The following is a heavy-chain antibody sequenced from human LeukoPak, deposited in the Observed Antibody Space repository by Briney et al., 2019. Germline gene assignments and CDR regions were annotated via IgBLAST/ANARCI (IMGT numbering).Heavy chain of an antibody. CDR3: ARGMVVGAIHFDY. V-gene: IGHV4-59*01. D-gene: IGHD2-15*01. CDR1: GGSINSYY. J-gene: IGHJ4*02. CDR2: IYYSGST. Sequence: PSETLSLTCTVSGGSINSYYWSWIRQPPGKGLESIGYIYYSGSTSYNPYLKSRLTISVDTSKNQFSLKLSSVTAADTAVYYCARGMVVGAIHFDYWGQGALVTVSS.